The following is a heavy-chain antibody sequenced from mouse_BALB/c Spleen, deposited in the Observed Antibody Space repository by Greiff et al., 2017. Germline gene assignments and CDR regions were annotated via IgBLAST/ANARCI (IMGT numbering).Heavy chain of an antibody. V-gene: IGHV1-4*01. Sequence: VQLQQSGAELSKPGASVKMSCKASGYTFTSYLMHWVKQRPGQGLEWIGYINPSTGYTEYNQKFKDKATLTADKSSSTAYMQLSSLTSEDSAVYYCARKYGNYGNYAMDYWGQGTSVTVSS. D-gene: IGHD2-10*02. CDR1: GYTFTSYL. J-gene: IGHJ4*01. CDR3: ARKYGNYGNYAMDY. CDR2: INPSTGYT.